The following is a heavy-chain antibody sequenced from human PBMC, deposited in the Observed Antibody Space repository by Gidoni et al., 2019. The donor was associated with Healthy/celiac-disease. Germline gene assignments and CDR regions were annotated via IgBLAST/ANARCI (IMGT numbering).Heavy chain of an antibody. D-gene: IGHD5-18*01. CDR3: TTDIIQLWLLPQYNWFDP. J-gene: IGHJ5*02. Sequence: EVQLVESGGGLVKPGGSLRLSCAASGFTFSNAWMSWVRQAPGKGLEWVGRIKSKTDGGTTDYAAPVKGRFTISRDDSKNTLYLQMNSLKTEDTAVYYCTTDIIQLWLLPQYNWFDPWGQGTLVTVSS. CDR2: IKSKTDGGTT. CDR1: GFTFSNAW. V-gene: IGHV3-15*01.